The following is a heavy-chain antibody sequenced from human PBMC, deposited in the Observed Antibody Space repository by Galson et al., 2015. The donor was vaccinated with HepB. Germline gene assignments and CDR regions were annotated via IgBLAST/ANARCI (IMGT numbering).Heavy chain of an antibody. V-gene: IGHV6-1*01. D-gene: IGHD5-12*01. Sequence: CAISGDSVSSNSAAWNWIRQSPSRGLEWLGRTYYRSKWYNDYAVSVKSRITINPDTSKNQFSLQLNSVTPEDTAVYYCARAAYDSHYYYYGMDVWGQGTTVTVSS. CDR3: ARAAYDSHYYYYGMDV. CDR2: TYYRSKWYN. CDR1: GDSVSSNSAA. J-gene: IGHJ6*02.